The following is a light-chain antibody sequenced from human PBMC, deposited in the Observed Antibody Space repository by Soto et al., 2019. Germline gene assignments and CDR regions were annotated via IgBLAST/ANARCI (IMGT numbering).Light chain of an antibody. J-gene: IGLJ1*01. CDR3: SSYTSNSTLV. CDR2: DVY. CDR1: SSDVAAYDY. Sequence: QSALTQPASVSGSPGQXITISCTGTSSDVAAYDYVSWFQQHPGKAPKLMVYDVYNRPSGVSNRFSGSKSGNTASLTISGLQAEDESDYYCSSYTSNSTLVFGIGTKVTVL. V-gene: IGLV2-14*01.